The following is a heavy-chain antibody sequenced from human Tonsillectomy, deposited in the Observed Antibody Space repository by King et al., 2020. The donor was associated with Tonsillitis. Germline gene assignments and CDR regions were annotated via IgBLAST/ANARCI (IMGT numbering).Heavy chain of an antibody. J-gene: IGHJ5*02. CDR1: GYTFTGYY. CDR2: INPDSGGT. V-gene: IGHV1-2*02. Sequence: VQLVQSGAEVKKPGASVTVSCKASGYTFTGYYMHWVRQAPGQGLEWMGWINPDSGGTNYAQKFQGRVTMSRDMSISTAYMELSRLRSDDTAVYYCASRATNIVEVGDWLDHWGQGTLVTVSS. D-gene: IGHD2-2*01. CDR3: ASRATNIVEVGDWLDH.